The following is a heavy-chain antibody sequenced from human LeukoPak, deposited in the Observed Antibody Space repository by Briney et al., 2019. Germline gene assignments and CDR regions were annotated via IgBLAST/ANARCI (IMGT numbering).Heavy chain of an antibody. CDR3: ARTSIFGVVRFDP. CDR1: GGSISSYY. Sequence: SETLSLTCTVSGGSISSYYWSWIRQPAGKRLEWIGRIYVRGINTYNPSLKSRVTISVDTSRNQFSLKLTSVTAADTAVYYCARTSIFGVVRFDPWGQGTLVTVSS. D-gene: IGHD3-3*02. CDR2: IYVRGIN. V-gene: IGHV4-4*07. J-gene: IGHJ5*02.